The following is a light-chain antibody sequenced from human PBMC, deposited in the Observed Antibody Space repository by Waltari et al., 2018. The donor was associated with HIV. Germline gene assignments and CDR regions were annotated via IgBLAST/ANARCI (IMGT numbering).Light chain of an antibody. CDR2: DVT. CDR3: CSYAGSESSEV. V-gene: IGLV2-23*02. Sequence: QSALTQPASVSGSPGQSITISCTGTSRTIGANHYVYLYQQHPGKAPKLIIYDVTKRPSGVSNRFSGSKSGNTASLTISGLQAEDEADYHCCSYAGSESSEVFGGGTKLTVL. J-gene: IGLJ2*01. CDR1: SRTIGANHY.